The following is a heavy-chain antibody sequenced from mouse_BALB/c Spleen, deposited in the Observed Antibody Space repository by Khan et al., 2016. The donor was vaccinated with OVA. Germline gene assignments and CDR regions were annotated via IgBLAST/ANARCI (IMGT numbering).Heavy chain of an antibody. CDR1: DYSFTGYF. CDR3: ARIYGSDFDN. J-gene: IGHJ2*01. V-gene: IGHV1-20*02. Sequence: VQPKESGPELVKSGASVKISCKSSDYSFTGYFMHWVMQSPRKSLQWLGRINPHFGAIFYNQTFVVTATLTVDESSSTADREIRSLASEDSAVYYCARIYGSDFDNWGQGTTLTVSS. CDR2: INPHFGAI. D-gene: IGHD1-1*01.